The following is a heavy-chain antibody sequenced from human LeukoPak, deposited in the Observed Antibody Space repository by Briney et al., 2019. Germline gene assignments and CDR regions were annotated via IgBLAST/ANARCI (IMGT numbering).Heavy chain of an antibody. J-gene: IGHJ6*03. CDR1: GGSISSGSYY. D-gene: IGHD3-3*01. Sequence: SQTLSLTCTVSGGSISSGSYYWSWIRQPAGKGLEWIGYIYYSGSTNYNPSLKSRVTISVDTSKNQFTLKLSSVTAADTAVYYCAREYYDFWSGSISTGYYYYMDVWGKGTTVTVSS. CDR2: IYYSGST. V-gene: IGHV4-61*10. CDR3: AREYYDFWSGSISTGYYYYMDV.